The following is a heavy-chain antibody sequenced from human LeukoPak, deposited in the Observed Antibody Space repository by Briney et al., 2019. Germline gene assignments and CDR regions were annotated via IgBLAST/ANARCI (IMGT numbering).Heavy chain of an antibody. CDR1: GVSISNYY. D-gene: IGHD3-9*01. J-gene: IGHJ5*02. V-gene: IGHV4-59*12. CDR3: ARDATGYDNWFDP. CDR2: IYYSGST. Sequence: SETLSLTCTVSGVSISNYYWSWIRQPPGKGLEWIGYIYYSGSTNYNPSLKSRVTMSVDTSKNQFSLKVSSVTAADTAVYYCARDATGYDNWFDPWGQGTLVTVSS.